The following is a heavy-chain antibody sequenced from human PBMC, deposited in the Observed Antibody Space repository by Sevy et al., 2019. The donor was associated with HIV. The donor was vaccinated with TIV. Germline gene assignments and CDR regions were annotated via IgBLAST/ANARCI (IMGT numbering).Heavy chain of an antibody. CDR1: RFTFSNYA. CDR3: ARVRTDYSSSWHVWDY. Sequence: GGSLRLSCAASRFTFSNYAMHWVRQTPGKGLEWVAVISYDGTDKYYAESVKGRFTISRDNSNNTVYLQMSSLRLEDTAVYYCARVRTDYSSSWHVWDYWGQGTLVIVSS. CDR2: ISYDGTDK. D-gene: IGHD6-13*01. J-gene: IGHJ4*02. V-gene: IGHV3-30-3*01.